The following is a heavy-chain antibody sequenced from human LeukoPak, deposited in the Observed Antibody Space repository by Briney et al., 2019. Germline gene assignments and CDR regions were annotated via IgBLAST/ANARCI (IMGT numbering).Heavy chain of an antibody. CDR2: IIPIFATA. CDR1: GGTFSSYA. D-gene: IGHD3-3*01. CDR3: ARSLRFLEWLSAFDY. J-gene: IGHJ4*02. V-gene: IGHV1-69*13. Sequence: ASVKVSCKASGGTFSSYAISWVRQAPGQGLEWMGGIIPIFATANYAQKFQGRVTITVDESTSTAYMELSSLRSEDTAVYYCARSLRFLEWLSAFDYWGQGTLVTVSS.